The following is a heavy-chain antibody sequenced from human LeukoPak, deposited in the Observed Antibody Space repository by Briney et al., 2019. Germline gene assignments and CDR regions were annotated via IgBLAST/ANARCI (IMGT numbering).Heavy chain of an antibody. V-gene: IGHV3-53*01. CDR3: ARVWEISFDS. D-gene: IGHD3-16*02. CDR2: MYSGGDT. Sequence: GGSLRLSCAASGXTVSSNHMSWVRQAPGKGLECVSVMYSGGDTYYADSVKGRFTFSRDDSKNTLYLQMNSLRAEDTAVYYCARVWEISFDSWGQGSLVTVSA. J-gene: IGHJ4*02. CDR1: GXTVSSNH.